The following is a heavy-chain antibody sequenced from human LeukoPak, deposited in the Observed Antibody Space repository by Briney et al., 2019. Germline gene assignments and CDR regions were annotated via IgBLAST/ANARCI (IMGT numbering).Heavy chain of an antibody. CDR3: ARQVVVVPAASTYNWFDP. J-gene: IGHJ5*02. Sequence: SETLSLTCAVYGGSFSGYYWSWIRQPPGKGLEWIGEINHSGSTNYNPSLKSRVTISVDTSKNQFSLKLNSVTAADTAVYYCARQVVVVPAASTYNWFDPWGQGTLVTVSS. D-gene: IGHD2-2*01. V-gene: IGHV4-34*01. CDR2: INHSGST. CDR1: GGSFSGYY.